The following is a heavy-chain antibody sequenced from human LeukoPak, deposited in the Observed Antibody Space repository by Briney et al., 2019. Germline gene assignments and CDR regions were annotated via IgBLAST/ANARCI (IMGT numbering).Heavy chain of an antibody. CDR3: ARDTVAAAGSYYYYYYMDV. Sequence: GGSLRLSCAASGFTFSSYAMSWVRQAPGKGLEWVSGISGSGGSTYYADSVKGRFTISRDNSKNSLYLQMNGLRAEDTAVYYCARDTVAAAGSYYYYYYMDVWGKGTTVTVSS. V-gene: IGHV3-23*01. CDR2: ISGSGGST. D-gene: IGHD6-13*01. J-gene: IGHJ6*03. CDR1: GFTFSSYA.